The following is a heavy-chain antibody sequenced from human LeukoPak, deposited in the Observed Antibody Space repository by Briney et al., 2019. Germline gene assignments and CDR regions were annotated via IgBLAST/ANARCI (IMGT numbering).Heavy chain of an antibody. CDR1: GYTFTSYA. J-gene: IGHJ4*02. CDR3: ARTTAMVTIFDY. V-gene: IGHV1-3*01. D-gene: IGHD5-18*01. Sequence: ASVTVSCTASGYTFTSYAMHWVRQAPGQRLEWMGWINAGNGNTKYSQKFQGRVTITRDTSARTAYMELSSLRSEDTAVYYCARTTAMVTIFDYWGQGTLVTVSS. CDR2: INAGNGNT.